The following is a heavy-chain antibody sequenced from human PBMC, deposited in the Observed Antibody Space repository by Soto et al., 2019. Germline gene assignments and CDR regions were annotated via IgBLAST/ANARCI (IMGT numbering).Heavy chain of an antibody. D-gene: IGHD2-2*01. Sequence: GGSLRLSCAASGFTFSSYAMSWVRQAPGKGLEWVSAISGSGCSTYYGDSVKGRFTISRDNSKNTLYLQMNSLRAEDTAVYYCAKEGRVVPAATYYYYMYVWGKGTTVTVSS. CDR2: ISGSGCST. CDR1: GFTFSSYA. V-gene: IGHV3-23*01. CDR3: AKEGRVVPAATYYYYMYV. J-gene: IGHJ6*03.